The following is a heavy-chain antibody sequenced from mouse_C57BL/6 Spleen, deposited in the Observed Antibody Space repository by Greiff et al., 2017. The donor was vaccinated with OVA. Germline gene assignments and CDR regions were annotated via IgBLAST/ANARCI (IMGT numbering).Heavy chain of an antibody. CDR1: GYSITSGYY. CDR3: ARGGPAYAMDY. Sequence: EVKLQESGPGLVKPSQSLSLTCSVTGYSITSGYYWNWIRQFPGNKLEWMGYISYDGSNNYNPSLKNRISITRDTSKNQFFLKLNSVTTEDTATYYCARGGPAYAMDYWGQGTSGTVSS. J-gene: IGHJ4*01. CDR2: ISYDGSN. V-gene: IGHV3-6*01.